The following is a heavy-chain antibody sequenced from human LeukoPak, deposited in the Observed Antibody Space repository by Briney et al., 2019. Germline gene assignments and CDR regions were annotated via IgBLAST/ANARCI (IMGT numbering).Heavy chain of an antibody. V-gene: IGHV7-4-1*02. CDR1: GHTFTSYA. J-gene: IGHJ6*03. CDR3: ARVLGQYYYYYYMDV. Sequence: GASVKVSCKASGHTFTSYAMNWVRQAPGQGLEWRGWINTNTGNPTYAQGFTGRFVFSLDTSVSTAYLQISSLKAEVTAVYYCARVLGQYYYYYYMDVWGKGTTVTVSS. CDR2: INTNTGNP. D-gene: IGHD3-16*01.